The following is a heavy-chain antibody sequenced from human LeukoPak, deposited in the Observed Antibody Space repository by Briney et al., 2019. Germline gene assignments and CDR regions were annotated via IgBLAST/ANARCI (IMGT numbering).Heavy chain of an antibody. CDR2: INPNSGDT. V-gene: IGHV1-2*02. Sequence: ASVKVSCKASGYTFTGYYLHWVRQAPGQGLEWMGWINPNSGDTNYAQKFQGRVTMTGDTSISTAYMELSRLSSDDTAIYYCAGRPDTAMVAIFDYWGQGTLVTVSS. CDR3: AGRPDTAMVAIFDY. D-gene: IGHD5-18*01. CDR1: GYTFTGYY. J-gene: IGHJ4*02.